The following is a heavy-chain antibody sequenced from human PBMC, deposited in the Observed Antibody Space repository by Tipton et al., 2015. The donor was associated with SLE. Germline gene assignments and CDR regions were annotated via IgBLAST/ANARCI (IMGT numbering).Heavy chain of an antibody. D-gene: IGHD6-13*01. CDR1: GFNFSDYY. CDR3: ARAGIPPYYYYYMDV. V-gene: IGHV3-11*01. Sequence: SLRLSCAASGFNFSDYYMSWIRQAPGKWLEWLAYISSSGTTIKYAEYVKGRFTISRDNAKNSLYPQMNSLRAEDTAVYYWARAGIPPYYYYYMDVWGKGTTVTVSS. CDR2: ISSSGTTI. J-gene: IGHJ6*03.